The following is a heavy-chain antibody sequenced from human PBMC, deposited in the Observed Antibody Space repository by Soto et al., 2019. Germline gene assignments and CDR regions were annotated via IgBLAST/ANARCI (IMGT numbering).Heavy chain of an antibody. CDR2: IDPSGSYT. J-gene: IGHJ6*02. V-gene: IGHV5-10-1*01. CDR3: ARHKRAGNNRYYYYGMDV. D-gene: IGHD6-19*01. CDR1: GYSFTSYW. Sequence: PGESLKISCKGSGYSFTSYWISWVRQMPGKGLEWMGRIDPSGSYTNYSPSFQGHVTISADKSISTAYLQWSSLKASDTAMYYCARHKRAGNNRYYYYGMDVWGQGTTVTVSS.